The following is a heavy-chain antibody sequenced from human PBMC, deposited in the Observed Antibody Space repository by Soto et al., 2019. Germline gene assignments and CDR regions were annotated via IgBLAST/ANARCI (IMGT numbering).Heavy chain of an antibody. CDR3: AKPHSGSNWSYEY. V-gene: IGHV3-23*01. CDR1: GLT. Sequence: EVQLLESGGGLVQPGGSLRLSCAASGLTMSWVRQAPGKGLDWVSAISGSVGITYYADSVKGRFTISRDNSKNTLYLEMNGLRANDTAVYYCAKPHSGSNWSYEYWGQGTLVTVSS. CDR2: ISGSVGIT. J-gene: IGHJ4*02. D-gene: IGHD1-20*01.